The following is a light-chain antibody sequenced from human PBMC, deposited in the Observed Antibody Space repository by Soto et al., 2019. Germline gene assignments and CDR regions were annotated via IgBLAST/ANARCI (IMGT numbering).Light chain of an antibody. V-gene: IGKV3-20*01. CDR3: QQYGSSPLT. Sequence: DIVLTQSPGTLYLSPGEGATLSCRASQGTNNYLAWYQQKPGQAPRLLIYGASSRATGIPDRFSGGGSGTDFTLTISRLEPEDFAVYYCQQYGSSPLTFGQGTKVDI. J-gene: IGKJ1*01. CDR2: GAS. CDR1: QGTNNY.